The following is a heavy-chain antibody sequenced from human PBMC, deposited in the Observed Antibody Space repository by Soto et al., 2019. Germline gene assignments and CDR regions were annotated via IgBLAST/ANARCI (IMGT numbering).Heavy chain of an antibody. V-gene: IGHV3-11*06. D-gene: IGHD2-2*01. CDR1: EFTFSDYY. Sequence: GGSLRLSCVASEFTFSDYYMSRIRQAPGKGLEWISYISSSGSYTKYADSVKGRFTISRDNAKNSLYLQMNSLRAEDTAVYYCARCSSGRQLDRWGQGTQVTVSS. CDR3: ARCSSGRQLDR. CDR2: ISSSGSYT. J-gene: IGHJ4*02.